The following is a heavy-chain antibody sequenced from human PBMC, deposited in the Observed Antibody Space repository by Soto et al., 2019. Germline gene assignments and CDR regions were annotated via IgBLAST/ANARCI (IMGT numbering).Heavy chain of an antibody. Sequence: EVQLVESGGGLVKPGGSLRLSCAASGFTFSSYSMNWVRQAPGKGLEWVSSISSSSSYIYYADSVKGRFTISRDNAKNSLYLQMNSLRAEDTAVYYCARVGAYGSGQIAFDIWGQGTMVTVSS. V-gene: IGHV3-21*01. CDR3: ARVGAYGSGQIAFDI. CDR1: GFTFSSYS. J-gene: IGHJ3*02. D-gene: IGHD3-10*01. CDR2: ISSSSSYI.